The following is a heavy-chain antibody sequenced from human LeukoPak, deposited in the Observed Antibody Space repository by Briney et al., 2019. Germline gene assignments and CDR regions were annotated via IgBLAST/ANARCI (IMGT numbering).Heavy chain of an antibody. CDR3: ARNTYTISRYYFDS. D-gene: IGHD2/OR15-2a*01. J-gene: IGHJ4*02. V-gene: IGHV4-59*12. Sequence: PSETLSLTCTVSGGSISSYYWSWIRQPPGKGLEWIGYIYYSGSTNYNPSLKSRVTISVDTSKNQFSLKLSSVTAADTAVYYCARNTYTISRYYFDSWGQGTLVTVSS. CDR1: GGSISSYY. CDR2: IYYSGST.